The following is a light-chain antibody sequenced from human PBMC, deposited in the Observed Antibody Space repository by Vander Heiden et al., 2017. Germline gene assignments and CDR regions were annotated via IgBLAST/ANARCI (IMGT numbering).Light chain of an antibody. CDR1: SSDIGGYKY. CDR3: NSFTSSATWV. CDR2: DVS. Sequence: QSALTQPASVSGSPGQSITISCTGTSSDIGGYKYVTWYQQHPGKAPKLIIYDVSYRPSGVSPRFSGSKSGNTASLTISGLRAEDEADYYCNSFTSSATWVFGGGTKLTVL. V-gene: IGLV2-14*03. J-gene: IGLJ3*02.